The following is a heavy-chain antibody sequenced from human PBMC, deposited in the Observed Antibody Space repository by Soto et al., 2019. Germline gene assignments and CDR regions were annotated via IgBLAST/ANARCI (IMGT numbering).Heavy chain of an antibody. Sequence: PSETLSLTCTVSGGSISSYYWSWIRQPPGKGLEWIGYIYYSGGFNYNPSLKSRVTISVATAKTQFSLKLTSVTAADTAVYYCARGRTYYYGSGSSALLYWGQGSLVTVSS. CDR3: ARGRTYYYGSGSSALLY. D-gene: IGHD3-10*01. CDR2: IYYSGGF. J-gene: IGHJ4*02. CDR1: GGSISSYY. V-gene: IGHV4-59*12.